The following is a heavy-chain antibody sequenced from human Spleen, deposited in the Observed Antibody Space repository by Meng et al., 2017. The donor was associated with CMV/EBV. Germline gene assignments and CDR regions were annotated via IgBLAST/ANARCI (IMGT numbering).Heavy chain of an antibody. D-gene: IGHD2-2*01. V-gene: IGHV4-59*12. CDR1: GGSISRYY. J-gene: IGHJ4*02. CDR2: IYFSGST. Sequence: SETLSLTCTVSGGSISRYYWSWIRQPPGKGLEWIGSIYFSGSTYYNPSLKSRVTISVDTSKNQFSLKLSSVTAADTAVYYCARVPPIVVVPAARNYYFDYWGQGTLVTVSS. CDR3: ARVPPIVVVPAARNYYFDY.